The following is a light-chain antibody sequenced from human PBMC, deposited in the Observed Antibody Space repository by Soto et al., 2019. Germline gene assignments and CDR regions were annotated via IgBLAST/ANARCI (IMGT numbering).Light chain of an antibody. V-gene: IGLV2-14*01. CDR1: GTDVGGYNY. CDR3: GSYTSTDTPFV. CDR2: EVN. Sequence: QSVLAQPSSVSGSPGQSITISCTGTGTDVGGYNYVSWYQHHPGKGPKLIIYEVNNRPSGVSDRFSGSKSGNKASLTISNLEAEDESDYYCGSYTSTDTPFVFGTGTKVTV. J-gene: IGLJ1*01.